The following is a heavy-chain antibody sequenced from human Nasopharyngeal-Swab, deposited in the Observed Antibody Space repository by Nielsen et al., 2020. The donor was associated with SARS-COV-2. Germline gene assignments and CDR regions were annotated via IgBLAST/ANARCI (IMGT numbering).Heavy chain of an antibody. CDR2: INFDGNDA. V-gene: IGHV3-74*01. Sequence: GESLKISCTASGFMFSSFYMEWVRQAPGKGLVWVSRINFDGNDAQYADSVKGRFTISRDNARNTLYLRLNSLRGEDTALYFCARDVGGATDFRGQGTLVTVSS. CDR1: GFMFSSFY. D-gene: IGHD3-10*01. J-gene: IGHJ4*02. CDR3: ARDVGGATDF.